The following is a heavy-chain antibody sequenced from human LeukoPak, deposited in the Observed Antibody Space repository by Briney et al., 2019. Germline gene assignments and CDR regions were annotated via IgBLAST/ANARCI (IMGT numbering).Heavy chain of an antibody. CDR1: GGSISSYY. V-gene: IGHV4-59*01. J-gene: IGHJ6*04. D-gene: IGHD6-19*01. CDR3: ARDAIAVAGTYYYYYGMDV. Sequence: SETLSLTCTVSGGSISSYYWSWIRQPPGKGLEWIGYIYYSGSTNYNPSLKSRVTISVDTPKNQFSLKLSSVTAADTAVYYCARDAIAVAGTYYYYYGMDVWGKGTTVTVSS. CDR2: IYYSGST.